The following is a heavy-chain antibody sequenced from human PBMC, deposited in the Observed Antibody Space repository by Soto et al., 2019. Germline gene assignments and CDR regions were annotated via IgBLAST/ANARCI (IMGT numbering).Heavy chain of an antibody. J-gene: IGHJ4*02. Sequence: PSETLSLTCTVSGGSISSYYWSWIRQPPGKGLEWIGYIYYSGSTNYNPSLKSRVTISVDTSKNQFSLKLSSVTAADTAVDYCARAGYYYDSSGYPVLDYWGQGTLVTVSS. CDR1: GGSISSYY. D-gene: IGHD3-22*01. CDR2: IYYSGST. CDR3: ARAGYYYDSSGYPVLDY. V-gene: IGHV4-59*01.